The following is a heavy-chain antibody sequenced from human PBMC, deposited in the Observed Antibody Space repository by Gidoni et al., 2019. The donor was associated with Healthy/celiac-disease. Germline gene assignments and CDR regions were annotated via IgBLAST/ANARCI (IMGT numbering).Heavy chain of an antibody. CDR1: GFSLSTSGMC. CDR2: IDCDDDK. D-gene: IGHD6-6*01. Sequence: QVTLRESGPALVKPTQTLTLTCTFSGFSLSTSGMCVSWLRQPPGKALEWLALIDCDDDKYYRTSLKTRLTISKDTSKNQVVLTMTTMDPVDTATYYCARQYSSSFGFAVDIWGQGTMVTVSS. CDR3: ARQYSSSFGFAVDI. J-gene: IGHJ3*02. V-gene: IGHV2-70*01.